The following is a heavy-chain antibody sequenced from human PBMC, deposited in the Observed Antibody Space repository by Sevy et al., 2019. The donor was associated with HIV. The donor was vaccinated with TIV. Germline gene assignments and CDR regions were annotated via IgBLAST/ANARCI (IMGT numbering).Heavy chain of an antibody. J-gene: IGHJ4*02. CDR3: ARGRDIVGAGDY. CDR1: GYTFTSYD. V-gene: IGHV1-8*01. D-gene: IGHD1-26*01. Sequence: ASVKVSCKASGYTFTSYDINWVRQATGQGLEWMGWMNPNSGNTGYAQKFQGRVTMTRNTSISTAYMELSSLRSEDTAGYYCARGRDIVGAGDYWGQGTLVTVSS. CDR2: MNPNSGNT.